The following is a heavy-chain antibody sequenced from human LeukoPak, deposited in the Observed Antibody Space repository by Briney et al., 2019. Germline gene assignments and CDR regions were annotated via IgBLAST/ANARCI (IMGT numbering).Heavy chain of an antibody. CDR1: GGSISSSNW. J-gene: IGHJ6*03. V-gene: IGHV4-4*02. CDR2: INHSGST. Sequence: SETLSLTCAVSGGSISSSNWWSWVRQPPGKGLEWIGEINHSGSTNYNPSLKSRVTISVDTSKNQFSLKLSSVTAADTAVYYCARGADYGDDNYYYYYYMDVWGKGTTVTVSS. D-gene: IGHD4-17*01. CDR3: ARGADYGDDNYYYYYYMDV.